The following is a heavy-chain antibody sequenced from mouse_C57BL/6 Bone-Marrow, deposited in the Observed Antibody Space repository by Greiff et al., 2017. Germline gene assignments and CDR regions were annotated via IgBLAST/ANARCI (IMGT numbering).Heavy chain of an antibody. V-gene: IGHV14-4*01. CDR3: TNITTVVATRWYFDV. D-gene: IGHD1-1*01. J-gene: IGHJ1*03. CDR1: GFNIKDDY. CDR2: IDPENGDT. Sequence: VHVKQSGAELVRPGASVKLSCTASGFNIKDDYMHWVKQRPEQGLEWIGWIDPENGDTEYASKFQGKATITADTSSNTAYLQLSSLTSEYTAVYYCTNITTVVATRWYFDVWGTGTTVTVSS.